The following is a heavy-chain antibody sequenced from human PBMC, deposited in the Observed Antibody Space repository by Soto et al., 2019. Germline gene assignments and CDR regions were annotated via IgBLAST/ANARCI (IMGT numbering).Heavy chain of an antibody. CDR3: AYYCVNLSYPLTY. CDR2: IYYSGST. CDR1: GGSISSYY. V-gene: IGHV4-59*01. J-gene: IGHJ4*02. D-gene: IGHD2-21*01. Sequence: PSETLSLTCTVSGGSISSYYWSWIRQPPGKGLERIGYIYYSGSTNYNPSLKSRVTISVDTSKNQFSLKLSSVTAADTAVYYCAYYCVNLSYPLTYWGQGTLVTVSS.